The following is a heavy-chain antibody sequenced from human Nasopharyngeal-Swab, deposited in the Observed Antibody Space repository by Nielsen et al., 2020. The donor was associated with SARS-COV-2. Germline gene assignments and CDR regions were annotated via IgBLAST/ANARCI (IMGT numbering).Heavy chain of an antibody. CDR3: ARRRIAAAGSGGAFDI. Sequence: ASVKVSCKASGGTFSSYAISWVRQAPGQGLEWMGGINPNSGGTNYAQKLQGRVTMTTDTSTSTAYMELRSLRSDDTAVYYCARRRIAAAGSGGAFDIWGQGTMVTVSS. CDR2: INPNSGGT. CDR1: GGTFSSYA. J-gene: IGHJ3*02. D-gene: IGHD6-13*01. V-gene: IGHV1-18*01.